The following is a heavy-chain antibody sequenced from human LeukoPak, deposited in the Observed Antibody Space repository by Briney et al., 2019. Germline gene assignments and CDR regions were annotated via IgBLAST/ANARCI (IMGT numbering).Heavy chain of an antibody. D-gene: IGHD2-2*02. J-gene: IGHJ6*03. CDR3: ARAVYQLLYGWYYYYMDV. V-gene: IGHV4-4*07. CDR1: GGSISSYY. CDR2: IYTSGST. Sequence: PSETLSLTCTVSGGSISSYYWSWIRQPAGKGLEWIGRIYTSGSTNYNPSLKSRVTISVDTSKNQFSLKLSSVTAADTAVYYCARAVYQLLYGWYYYYMDVWGKGTTVTVSS.